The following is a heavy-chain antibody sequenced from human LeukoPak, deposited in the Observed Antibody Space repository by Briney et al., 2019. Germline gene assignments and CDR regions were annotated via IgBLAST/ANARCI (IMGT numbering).Heavy chain of an antibody. CDR1: GFTFNHHW. Sequence: GGSLRLSCAASGFTFNHHWMSWVRQAPGKGLEGVANIKQDESEEYYADSVKGRFTISGDNAKNSLYLQMNSLRPEDSAMYYCARELWELDAFDIWGQGTMVIVSS. V-gene: IGHV3-7*03. D-gene: IGHD3-16*01. CDR2: IKQDESEE. CDR3: ARELWELDAFDI. J-gene: IGHJ3*02.